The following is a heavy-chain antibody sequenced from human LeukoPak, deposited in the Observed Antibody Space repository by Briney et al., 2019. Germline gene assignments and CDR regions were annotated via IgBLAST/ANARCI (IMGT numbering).Heavy chain of an antibody. CDR3: AKTNAASISWYYYYYYYMDV. Sequence: GGSLRLCCAASGFIFSSYSMNWVRHAPGKGLEWISYISSSGSTIYYADSVKGRFTIARDNSKNTLYLQMHSLRAEDTAVYYCAKTNAASISWYYYYYYYMDVWGKGTTVTISS. CDR1: GFIFSSYS. CDR2: ISSSGSTI. J-gene: IGHJ6*03. V-gene: IGHV3-48*01. D-gene: IGHD6-13*01.